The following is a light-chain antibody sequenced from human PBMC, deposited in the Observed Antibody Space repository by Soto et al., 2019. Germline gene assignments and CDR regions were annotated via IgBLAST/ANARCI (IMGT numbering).Light chain of an antibody. CDR2: DVS. J-gene: IGLJ3*02. CDR1: SNDVGGYNY. V-gene: IGLV2-11*01. CDR3: CSYAGTYWV. Sequence: QSVLTQPRSVSGSPGQSVTISCTGTSNDVGGYNYVSWFQQHPGKVPKLMVCDVSYRPSGVPDRFSGSKSGNTASLTISGLQADDEGDYYCCSYAGTYWVFGGGTQLTVL.